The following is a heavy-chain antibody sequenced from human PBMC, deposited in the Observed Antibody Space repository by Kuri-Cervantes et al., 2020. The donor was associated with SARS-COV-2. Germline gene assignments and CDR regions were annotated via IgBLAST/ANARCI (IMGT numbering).Heavy chain of an antibody. J-gene: IGHJ3*02. CDR1: GGSVSSGSYY. Sequence: SETLSLTCTVSGGSVSSGSYYWSWMRQPPGKGLEWIGYIYYSGSNKYNPSLKSRVTISVDTSKNQFSLELSSVTAADTAVYYCAREWLTNWGRPDDAFDIWGQGTMVTVSS. CDR3: AREWLTNWGRPDDAFDI. V-gene: IGHV4-61*01. D-gene: IGHD7-27*01. CDR2: IYYSGSN.